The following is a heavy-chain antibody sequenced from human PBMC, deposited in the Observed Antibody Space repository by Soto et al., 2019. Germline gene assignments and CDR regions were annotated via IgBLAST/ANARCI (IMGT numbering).Heavy chain of an antibody. D-gene: IGHD2-2*01. Sequence: QVQLQESGPGLVKPSETLSLTCTVSGGSISSYYWSWIRQPPGKGLEWIGYIYYSGSTNYNPSLKSRVTISVDTSKNQFSLKLSSVTAADTAVYYCARYLGYCSSTSCLGGPFDPWGQGTLVTVSS. CDR3: ARYLGYCSSTSCLGGPFDP. CDR2: IYYSGST. J-gene: IGHJ5*02. V-gene: IGHV4-59*01. CDR1: GGSISSYY.